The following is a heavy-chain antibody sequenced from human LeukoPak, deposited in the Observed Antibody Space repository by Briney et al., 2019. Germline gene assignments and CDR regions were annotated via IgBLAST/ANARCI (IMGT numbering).Heavy chain of an antibody. V-gene: IGHV1-24*01. CDR3: ATDLFGKWELLLQDY. CDR1: GYTLTELS. CDR2: FDPEDGET. J-gene: IGHJ4*02. Sequence: VASVKVSCKVSGYTLTELSMHWVRQAPGKGLEWMGGFDPEDGETIYAQKFQGRVTMTEDTSTDTAYMELSSLRSEDTAVYYCATDLFGKWELLLQDYWGQGTLVTVSS. D-gene: IGHD1-26*01.